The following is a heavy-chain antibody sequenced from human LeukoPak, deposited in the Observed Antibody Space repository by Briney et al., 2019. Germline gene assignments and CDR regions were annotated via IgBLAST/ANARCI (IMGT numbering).Heavy chain of an antibody. D-gene: IGHD3-16*01. V-gene: IGHV1-46*01. J-gene: IGHJ6*02. CDR1: GYTFTSYY. CDR2: INPSGCST. CDR3: ARGGETTTSLYYYGMDV. Sequence: ASVKVSFKASGYTFTSYYMHWVRQAPGQGLEGMGIINPSGCSTSYAQKFQGRVTMTRDTSTSTVYMELSSLRSEDTAVYYCARGGETTTSLYYYGMDVWGQGTTVTVSS.